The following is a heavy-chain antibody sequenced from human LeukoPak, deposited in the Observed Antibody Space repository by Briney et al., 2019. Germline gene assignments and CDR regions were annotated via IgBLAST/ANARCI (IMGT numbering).Heavy chain of an antibody. Sequence: SVKVSCKASGYTFTGYYMHWVRQAPGQGLEWMGWINPNSGGTNYAQKFQGRVTMTRDTSISTAYMELSRLRSDDTAVYYCARAYSSGWSRYFDYWGQGTLVTVSS. CDR3: ARAYSSGWSRYFDY. J-gene: IGHJ4*02. CDR2: INPNSGGT. CDR1: GYTFTGYY. V-gene: IGHV1-2*02. D-gene: IGHD6-19*01.